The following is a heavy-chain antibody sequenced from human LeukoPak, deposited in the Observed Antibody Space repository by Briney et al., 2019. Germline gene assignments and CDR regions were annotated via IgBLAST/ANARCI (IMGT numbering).Heavy chain of an antibody. J-gene: IGHJ4*02. CDR1: GYTFTSYG. Sequence: ASVKVSCKASGYTFTSYGISWVRQAPGQGLEWVGWISAYNGNTNYAQKLQGRVTMTTDTSTSTAYMELRSLRSDDTAVYYCAREYCSSTSCRYFDYWGQGTLVTVSS. CDR2: ISAYNGNT. CDR3: AREYCSSTSCRYFDY. V-gene: IGHV1-18*01. D-gene: IGHD2-2*01.